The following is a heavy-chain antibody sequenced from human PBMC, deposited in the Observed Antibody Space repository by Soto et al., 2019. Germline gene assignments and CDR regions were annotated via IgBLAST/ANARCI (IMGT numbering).Heavy chain of an antibody. CDR3: ARGGPDVLVVVVANGNWFDP. D-gene: IGHD2-15*01. Sequence: LSLTCGVYGGSFSGYYWSWIRQPPGKGLEWIGEITHSGSANYNPSLKSRVTISVDTSKNQFSLKLSSVTAADTAVYYCARGGPDVLVVVVANGNWFDPWGQGTLVTVSS. V-gene: IGHV4-34*01. CDR2: ITHSGSA. J-gene: IGHJ5*02. CDR1: GGSFSGYY.